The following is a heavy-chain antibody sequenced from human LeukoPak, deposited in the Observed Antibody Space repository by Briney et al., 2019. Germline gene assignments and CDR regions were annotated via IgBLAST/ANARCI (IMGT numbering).Heavy chain of an antibody. CDR1: GFTFSSYG. D-gene: IGHD2-2*01. V-gene: IGHV3-30*02. Sequence: PGGSRRLSCAASGFTFSSYGMHWVRQAPGKGLEWVAFIRYDGSNKYYADSVKGRFTISRDNAKNSLYLQMNSLRAEDTAVYYCARDRRYCSSTSCHNWFDPWGQGTLVTVSS. CDR3: ARDRRYCSSTSCHNWFDP. CDR2: IRYDGSNK. J-gene: IGHJ5*02.